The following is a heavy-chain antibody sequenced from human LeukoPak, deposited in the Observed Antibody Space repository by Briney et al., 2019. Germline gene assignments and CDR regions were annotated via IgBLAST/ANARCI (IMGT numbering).Heavy chain of an antibody. V-gene: IGHV3-72*01. D-gene: IGHD6-19*01. J-gene: IGHJ4*02. CDR3: ARVSFASGWYFDC. CDR1: GITFSTST. Sequence: GGSLRLSCAASGITFSTSTMDWVRQAPGKGLEWVGRSRHKAQSYTTEYAASVKGRFTVSRDDSKNSLYLDMNSLKTEDTAVYYCARVSFASGWYFDCWGQGTLVTVSS. CDR2: SRHKAQSYTT.